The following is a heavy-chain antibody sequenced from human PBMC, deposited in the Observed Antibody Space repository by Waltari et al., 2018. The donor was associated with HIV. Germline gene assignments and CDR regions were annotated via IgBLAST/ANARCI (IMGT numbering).Heavy chain of an antibody. CDR3: ARGDSRFLDAFDI. J-gene: IGHJ3*02. V-gene: IGHV3-74*01. Sequence: EVQLVESGGGLVQPGGSLRLSCAASGFTFSSYWMHWVRQAPGKGLVWVSRNNSDGRSTSYADSVKGRCTISRDNAKNTLYLRRNRLRAADTAVYYCARGDSRFLDAFDIWGQGTMVTVSS. CDR2: NNSDGRST. CDR1: GFTFSSYW.